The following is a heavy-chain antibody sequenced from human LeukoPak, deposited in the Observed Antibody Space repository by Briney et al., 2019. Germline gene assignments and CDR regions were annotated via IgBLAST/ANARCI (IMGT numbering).Heavy chain of an antibody. V-gene: IGHV4-59*08. CDR3: ARALISGWQLLDDY. J-gene: IGHJ4*02. CDR1: GGSISSYY. CDR2: IYYSGST. D-gene: IGHD6-19*01. Sequence: SETLSLTCTVSGGSISSYYWSWIRQPPGKGLEWIGYIYYSGSTNYNPSLKSRVTISVDTSKNQFSLKLSSVTAADTAVYYCARALISGWQLLDDYWGQGTLVTVSS.